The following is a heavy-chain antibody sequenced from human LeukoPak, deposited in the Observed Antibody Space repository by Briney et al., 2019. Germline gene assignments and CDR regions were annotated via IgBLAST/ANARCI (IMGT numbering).Heavy chain of an antibody. CDR2: ISAYNGNT. CDR1: GYTFTSYG. CDR3: ARDGYSSGWYPGVFDY. J-gene: IGHJ4*02. D-gene: IGHD6-19*01. Sequence: ASVKVSCKAAGYTFTSYGISWVRQAPGQGLEWMGWISAYNGNTNYAQKLQGRVTMTTDTSTSTAYMELRSLRSDDTAVYYCARDGYSSGWYPGVFDYWGQGTLVTVSS. V-gene: IGHV1-18*01.